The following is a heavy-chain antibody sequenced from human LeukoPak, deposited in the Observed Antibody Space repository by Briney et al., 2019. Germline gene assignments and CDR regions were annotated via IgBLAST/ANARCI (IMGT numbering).Heavy chain of an antibody. CDR1: GFTFSAYW. CDR2: IKQDGSDK. Sequence: GGSLRLSCAASGFTFSAYWMSWVRQAPGKGLEWVANIKQDGSDKYYVDSVKGRFTISRDNAKNSLYLQMNILRAEDTAMYYCARKTVVGSYFDYWGQGTPVTVSS. D-gene: IGHD4-23*01. V-gene: IGHV3-7*03. CDR3: ARKTVVGSYFDY. J-gene: IGHJ4*02.